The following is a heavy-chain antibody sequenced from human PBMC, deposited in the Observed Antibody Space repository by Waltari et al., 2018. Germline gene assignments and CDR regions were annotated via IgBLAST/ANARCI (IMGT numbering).Heavy chain of an antibody. CDR2: MNPKSGNT. Sequence: QVQLVQSGAEVKKPGASVKVSCKASGYTFTSYDINWVRQATGQGLEWMGWMNPKSGNTGYAQKFQGRGTITRNTSISTAYMELSSLRSEDTAVYYCARVPARHYYYYYGMDVWGQGTTVTVSS. CDR1: GYTFTSYD. CDR3: ARVPARHYYYYYGMDV. J-gene: IGHJ6*02. V-gene: IGHV1-8*03.